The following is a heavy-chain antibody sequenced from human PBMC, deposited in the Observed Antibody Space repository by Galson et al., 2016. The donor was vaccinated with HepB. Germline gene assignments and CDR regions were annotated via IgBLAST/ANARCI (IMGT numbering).Heavy chain of an antibody. CDR3: ARGRIQCDF. D-gene: IGHD5-18*01. J-gene: IGHJ4*02. CDR1: GFSISTYG. Sequence: SLRLSCAASGFSISTYGMHWVRQAPGKGLECVAVISYDGSNKYYADSVKGRFTISRDNSKNTLYLQMNSLRADDTAVYYCARGRIQCDFWGQGTLVTVSS. V-gene: IGHV3-30*03. CDR2: ISYDGSNK.